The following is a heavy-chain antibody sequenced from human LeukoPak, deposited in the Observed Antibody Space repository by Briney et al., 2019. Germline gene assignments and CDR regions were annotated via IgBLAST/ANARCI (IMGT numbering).Heavy chain of an antibody. V-gene: IGHV3-21*01. Sequence: GGSLRLSCAASGFTFSSYSMNWVRQAPGKGLEWVSSISSSSSSIYYADSVKGRFTISRDNAKNSLYLQMNSLRAEDTAVYYCASTSSTDSYSFDYWGPGTLVTVSS. CDR2: ISSSSSSI. CDR3: ASTSSTDSYSFDY. D-gene: IGHD2-2*01. J-gene: IGHJ4*02. CDR1: GFTFSSYS.